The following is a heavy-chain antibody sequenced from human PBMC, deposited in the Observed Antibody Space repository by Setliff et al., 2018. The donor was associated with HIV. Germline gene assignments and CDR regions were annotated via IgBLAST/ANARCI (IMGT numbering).Heavy chain of an antibody. Sequence: LSLTCSVSGGSISSYYWTWVRQPRGKGLEWVGHIYYNGKTDYNPSLKSRLIMSVDRSNNQCSLGLTSVTAADTAVYYCATVRGDDPETYPNFAYWGQGVLVTV. CDR3: ATVRGDDPETYPNFAY. CDR1: GGSISSYY. D-gene: IGHD4-4*01. V-gene: IGHV4-59*08. J-gene: IGHJ4*02. CDR2: IYYNGKT.